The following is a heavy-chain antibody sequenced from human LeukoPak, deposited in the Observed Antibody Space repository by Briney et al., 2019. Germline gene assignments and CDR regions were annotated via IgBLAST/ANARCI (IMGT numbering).Heavy chain of an antibody. D-gene: IGHD3-3*01. V-gene: IGHV4-39*01. J-gene: IGHJ5*02. CDR1: GGSISSSSYY. Sequence: SETLSLTCTVSGGSISSSSYYWGWIRQPPGKGLEWTGSIYYSGSTYYNPSLKSRVTISVDTSKNQFSLKLSSVTAADTAVYYCARQGYDFWSGYFTVGFDPWGQGTLVTVSS. CDR2: IYYSGST. CDR3: ARQGYDFWSGYFTVGFDP.